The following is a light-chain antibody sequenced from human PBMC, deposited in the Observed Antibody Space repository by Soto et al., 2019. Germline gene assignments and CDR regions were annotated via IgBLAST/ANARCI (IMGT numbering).Light chain of an antibody. CDR3: AAWDDSLNGPV. V-gene: IGLV1-44*01. CDR2: NND. CDR1: SSNIGTNS. J-gene: IGLJ2*01. Sequence: QSVLTQPPSASGTPGQRVNISCSGGSSNIGTNSVSWYQHLPGTAPKLIIYNNDRRPSGVPDRVSGSKSDTSATLAISGLQSEDETDYYCAAWDDSLNGPVFGGGTKLTVL.